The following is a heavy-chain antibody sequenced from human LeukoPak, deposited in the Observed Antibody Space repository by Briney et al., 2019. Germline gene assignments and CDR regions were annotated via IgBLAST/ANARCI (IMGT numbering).Heavy chain of an antibody. CDR3: AKVRDTYYYDSSGYSPDY. V-gene: IGHV3-23*01. J-gene: IGHJ4*02. CDR2: ISGSGGST. CDR1: GFTFSSYA. Sequence: SGGSLRLSCAASGFTFSSYAMSWVRQAPGKGLEWVSAISGSGGSTYYADSVKGRFTISRDNSKNTLYLQMNSLRAEDTAVYYCAKVRDTYYYDSSGYSPDYWGQGTLVTVSS. D-gene: IGHD3-22*01.